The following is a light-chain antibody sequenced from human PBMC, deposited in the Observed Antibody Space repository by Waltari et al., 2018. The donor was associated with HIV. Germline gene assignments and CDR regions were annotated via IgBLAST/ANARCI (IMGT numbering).Light chain of an antibody. CDR1: ASNIGAGYA. J-gene: IGLJ3*02. V-gene: IGLV1-40*01. CDR2: GNS. Sequence: QAVLTQPPSVSGAPGQRVTISCSGTASNIGAGYAVQWYQQLPGRAPKVLIYGNSNRPSGVPDRFAGSKSGTSASLSITGLQAEDEADYYCQSYDSALTGWVFGGGTVLTVL. CDR3: QSYDSALTGWV.